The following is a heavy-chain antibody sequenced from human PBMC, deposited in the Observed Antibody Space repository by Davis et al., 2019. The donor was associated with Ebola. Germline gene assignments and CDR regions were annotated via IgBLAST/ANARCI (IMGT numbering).Heavy chain of an antibody. J-gene: IGHJ5*02. V-gene: IGHV1-69*04. CDR1: GGTFSSYA. D-gene: IGHD4-17*01. CDR2: IIPILGIA. CDR3: ARARYGWWFDP. Sequence: SVKVSCKASGGTFSSYAISWVRQAPGQGLEWMGRIIPILGIANYAQKFQGRVTMTRNTSISTAYMELSSLRSEDTAVYYCARARYGWWFDPWGQGTLVTVSS.